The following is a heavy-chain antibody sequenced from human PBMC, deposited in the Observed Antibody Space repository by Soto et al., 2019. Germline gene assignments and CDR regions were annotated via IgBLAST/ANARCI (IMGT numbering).Heavy chain of an antibody. Sequence: PGGSLRLSCVASGFTFSNYNMNWVRQAPGKGLEWVSAISANGQGIYYADSVRGRFTISRDNSKNTIFLHMDSLRAEDTAVYYCAKDRNYPRDQFHYWGQGTLVTVSS. CDR2: ISANGQGI. V-gene: IGHV3-23*01. CDR3: AKDRNYPRDQFHY. J-gene: IGHJ4*02. D-gene: IGHD1-7*01. CDR1: GFTFSNYN.